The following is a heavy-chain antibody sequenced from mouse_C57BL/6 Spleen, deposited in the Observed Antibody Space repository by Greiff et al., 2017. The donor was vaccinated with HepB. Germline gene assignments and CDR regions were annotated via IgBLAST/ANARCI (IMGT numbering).Heavy chain of an antibody. CDR1: GFNIKDDY. J-gene: IGHJ2*01. V-gene: IGHV14-4*01. CDR2: IDPANGDT. Sequence: VQLQQSGAELVRPGASVKLSCTASGFNIKDDYMHWVKQRPEQGLEWIGWIDPANGDTEYASKFQGKATITADTSSTTAYLQLSSLTSEDAAVYYCTSHYYGSRPDYWGQGTTLTVSS. D-gene: IGHD1-1*01. CDR3: TSHYYGSRPDY.